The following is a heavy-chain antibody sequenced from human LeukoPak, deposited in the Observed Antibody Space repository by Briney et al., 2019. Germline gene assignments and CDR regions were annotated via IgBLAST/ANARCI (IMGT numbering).Heavy chain of an antibody. V-gene: IGHV5-51*01. CDR2: IYPGDSYT. CDR1: GYSFTTYW. D-gene: IGHD3-10*01. CDR3: ARRNYYGSGSYYALSY. Sequence: GESLKISCRGSGYSFTTYWIGWVRQMLGKGLEWLGIIYPGDSYTNYRPSFQGHVTISADKSISTAYLQWSSLKASDTAMYYCARRNYYGSGSYYALSYWGQGTLVTVSS. J-gene: IGHJ4*02.